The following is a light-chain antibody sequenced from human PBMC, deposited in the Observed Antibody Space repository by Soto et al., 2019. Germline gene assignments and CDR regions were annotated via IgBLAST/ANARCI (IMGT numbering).Light chain of an antibody. CDR2: ETS. CDR3: QQRRLWPLT. J-gene: IGKJ4*01. Sequence: EIVLTQSPATLSLSPGESATLSCRASQSVRSYLAWYQKKPGQAPRLLIYETSTRATGVPARFSGSGSGTDFTLTISSLEAEDVAVYYCQQRRLWPLTSGGGTKVEIK. CDR1: QSVRSY. V-gene: IGKV3-11*01.